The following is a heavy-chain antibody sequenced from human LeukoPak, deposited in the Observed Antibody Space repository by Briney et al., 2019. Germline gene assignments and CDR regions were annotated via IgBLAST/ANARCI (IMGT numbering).Heavy chain of an antibody. D-gene: IGHD3-16*01. J-gene: IGHJ4*02. CDR1: GYIFTSNS. CDR3: ARGEFYYDL. CDR2: ISTFNGYT. V-gene: IGHV1-18*04. Sequence: ASVKLSCKPSGYIFTSNSITWVRQAPGQGLEWMGWISTFNGYTNYAKNLQGRVTMTRDTSTRTVYMEMRNMRSDDTAVYYRARGEFYYDLWGQGTLVTVSS.